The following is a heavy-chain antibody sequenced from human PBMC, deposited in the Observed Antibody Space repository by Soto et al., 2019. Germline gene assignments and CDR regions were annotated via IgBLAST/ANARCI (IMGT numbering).Heavy chain of an antibody. CDR3: ARGRLYYYDSSGYYQYYFDY. Sequence: NPSETLSLTCAVYGGSFSGYYWSWIRQPPGKGLEWIGEINHSGSTNYNPSLKSRVTISVDTSKNQFSLKLSSVTAADTAVYYCARGRLYYYDSSGYYQYYFDYWGQGTLVTVSS. CDR2: INHSGST. CDR1: GGSFSGYY. J-gene: IGHJ4*02. V-gene: IGHV4-34*01. D-gene: IGHD3-22*01.